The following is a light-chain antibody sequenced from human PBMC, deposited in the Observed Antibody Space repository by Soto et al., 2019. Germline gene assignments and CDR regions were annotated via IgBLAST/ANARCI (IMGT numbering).Light chain of an antibody. J-gene: IGKJ4*01. CDR1: QTIGSTY. V-gene: IGKV3-20*01. CDR2: GTS. Sequence: EIVLTQSPGTLSLSPGETATLSCRASQTIGSTYLAWYQHKPGQAPMLLIFGTSSRATGIPDRFSGSGSGTDFTLTISRLEPEDFAVYYCQQYASSPLLTFGGGTRVEIK. CDR3: QQYASSPLLT.